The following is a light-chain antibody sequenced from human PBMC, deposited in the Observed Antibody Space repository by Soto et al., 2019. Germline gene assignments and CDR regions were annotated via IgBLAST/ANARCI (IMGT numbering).Light chain of an antibody. CDR2: DVS. CDR3: SSYTSSSVCV. J-gene: IGLJ2*01. CDR1: SSDVGGYNY. V-gene: IGLV2-14*01. Sequence: QSVLTQPASVSGSPGQSITISCTGTSSDVGGYNYVSWYQQHPGKAPKLMIYDVSNRPSGVSNRFSGSKSGNTASLTISGLQAEDEADYYCSSYTSSSVCVFGGGTQLTVL.